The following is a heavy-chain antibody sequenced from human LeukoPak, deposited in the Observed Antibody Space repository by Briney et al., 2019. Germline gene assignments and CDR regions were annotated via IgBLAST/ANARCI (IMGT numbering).Heavy chain of an antibody. CDR1: GFTFSSHG. CDR2: LSYDGGSI. V-gene: IGHV3-30*18. D-gene: IGHD1-1*01. CDR3: AKEDVGGWNGVDY. Sequence: PGGSLRLSCAASGFTFSSHGMHWFRQAPGKGLEWVALLSYDGGSIYYADSVKGRFTISRDHSKNTLYLQMNSLRAEDTAVYYCAKEDVGGWNGVDYWGQGTLVTVSS. J-gene: IGHJ4*02.